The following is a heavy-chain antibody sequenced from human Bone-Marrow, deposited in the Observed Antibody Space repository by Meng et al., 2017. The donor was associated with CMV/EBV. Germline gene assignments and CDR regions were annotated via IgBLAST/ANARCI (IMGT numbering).Heavy chain of an antibody. CDR3: AREEQQLVLDAFDI. CDR1: GFTFSSYA. J-gene: IGHJ3*02. D-gene: IGHD6-13*01. V-gene: IGHV3-66*02. Sequence: GESLKISCAASGFTFSSYAMSWVRQAPGKGLEWVSVIYSGGSTYYADSVKGRFTISRDNSKSTLNLQMNSLRAEDTAVYYCAREEQQLVLDAFDIWGQGTMVTVSS. CDR2: IYSGGST.